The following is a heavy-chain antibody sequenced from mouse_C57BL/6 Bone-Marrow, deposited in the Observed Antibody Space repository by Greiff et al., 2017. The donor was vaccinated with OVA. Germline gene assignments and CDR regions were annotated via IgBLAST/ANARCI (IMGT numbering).Heavy chain of an antibody. CDR1: EYEFPSHD. D-gene: IGHD2-3*01. CDR3: ALMVTPYYAMDY. V-gene: IGHV5-2*01. CDR2: INSDGGST. J-gene: IGHJ4*01. Sequence: EVKLMESGGGLVQPGESLKLSCESNEYEFPSHDMSWVRKTPEKRLELVAAINSDGGSTYYPDTMERRFIISRDNTKKTLYLQMSSLRSEDTALYYCALMVTPYYAMDYWGQGTSVTVSS.